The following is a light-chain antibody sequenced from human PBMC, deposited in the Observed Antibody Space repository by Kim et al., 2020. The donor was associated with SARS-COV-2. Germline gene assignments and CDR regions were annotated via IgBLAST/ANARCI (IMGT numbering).Light chain of an antibody. CDR1: QSISSW. V-gene: IGKV1-5*01. J-gene: IGKJ5*01. CDR3: QQYNSYPRT. Sequence: ASVGDRVTITCRASQSISSWLAWYQQKPGKAPKLLIYDASILESGVPSRFSGSGSGTEFTLTISSLQPEDFATYYCQQYNSYPRTFGQGTRLDIK. CDR2: DAS.